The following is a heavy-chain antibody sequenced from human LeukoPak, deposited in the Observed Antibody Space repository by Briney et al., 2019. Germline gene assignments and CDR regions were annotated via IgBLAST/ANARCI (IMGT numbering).Heavy chain of an antibody. V-gene: IGHV4-39*01. J-gene: IGHJ4*02. CDR3: ARHGYFYYGSGIPRGYFDY. CDR2: IYYSGST. D-gene: IGHD3-10*01. CDR1: GGSISSSSYY. Sequence: SETLSLTCTVSGGSISSSSYYWGWIRQPPGKGLEWIGSIYYSGSTYYNPSLKSRVTISVDTSKNQFSLKLSSVTAADTAVYYCARHGYFYYGSGIPRGYFDYWGQGTLVTVSS.